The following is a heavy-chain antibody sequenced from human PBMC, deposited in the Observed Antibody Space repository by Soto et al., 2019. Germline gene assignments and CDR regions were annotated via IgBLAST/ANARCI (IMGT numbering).Heavy chain of an antibody. Sequence: QITLNESGPTQVKPRQTLTLTCTFSGFSLTTSGVGVGWIRQSTGKAPEWLELIYWDDDKRYSPSLKSRLTITKDTSKNQVVLTLADLDPADTATYYCAHRVLRTVFGLVTTTAIYFDFWGQGTPVAVSS. CDR1: GFSLTTSGVG. CDR3: AHRVLRTVFGLVTTTAIYFDF. CDR2: IYWDDDK. V-gene: IGHV2-5*02. J-gene: IGHJ4*02. D-gene: IGHD3-3*01.